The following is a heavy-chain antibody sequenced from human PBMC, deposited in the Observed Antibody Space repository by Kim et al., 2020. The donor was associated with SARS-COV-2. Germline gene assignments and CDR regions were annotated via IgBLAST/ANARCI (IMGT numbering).Heavy chain of an antibody. J-gene: IGHJ4*02. Sequence: GGSLRLSCAASGFTFSDYWMNWVRRAPGKGLEWVAYIKQDGSEKNYVDSVKGRFTISRENAKNSVYLQMNSLRADDTAVYYCARGKGGYWGQGTLVTVSS. D-gene: IGHD3-16*01. CDR2: IKQDGSEK. CDR3: ARGKGGY. V-gene: IGHV3-7*01. CDR1: GFTFSDYW.